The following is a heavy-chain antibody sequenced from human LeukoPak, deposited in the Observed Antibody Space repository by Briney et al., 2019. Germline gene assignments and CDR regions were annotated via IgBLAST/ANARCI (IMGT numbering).Heavy chain of an antibody. D-gene: IGHD5-18*01. J-gene: IGHJ4*02. CDR2: IRSKAYGGTT. CDR3: TRDGDTAMVDGLDY. V-gene: IGHV3-49*02. CDR1: GFTFGYYA. Sequence: PGGSLRLSCTASGFTFGYYAMSWVRQAPGKGLEWVGFIRSKAYGGTTEYAASVKCRFTISRDDSQSIAYLQMNSLKPEDTAVYYCTRDGDTAMVDGLDYWGQGTLVTVSS.